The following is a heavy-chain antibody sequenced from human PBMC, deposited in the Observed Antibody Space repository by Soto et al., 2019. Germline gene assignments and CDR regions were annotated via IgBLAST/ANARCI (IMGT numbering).Heavy chain of an antibody. CDR2: IIPILGIA. J-gene: IGHJ4*02. D-gene: IGHD6-13*01. CDR1: GGTFSSYT. V-gene: IGHV1-69*02. Sequence: GASVKVSCKASGGTFSSYTISWVRQAPGQGLEWMGRIIPILGIANYAQKFQGRVTITADKSTSTAYMELSSLRSDDTAVYYCARYYSSSWPDYWGQGTLVTVSS. CDR3: ARYYSSSWPDY.